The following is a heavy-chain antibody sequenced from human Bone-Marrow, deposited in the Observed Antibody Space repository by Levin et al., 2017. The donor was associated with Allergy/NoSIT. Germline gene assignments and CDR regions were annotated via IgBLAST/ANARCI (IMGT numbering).Heavy chain of an antibody. D-gene: IGHD3-22*01. CDR2: MYYSGSSGST. J-gene: IGHJ4*02. Sequence: NPGGSLRLSCTVSGGSISPSYWSWIRQPPGKGLEWIGYMYYSGSSGSTNNNPSLKSRVTISVDTSKNQFSLKLNSVTAADTAVYFCARVSYYGTSGYYYRAWYYFDSWGQGTLVTVSS. V-gene: IGHV4-59*01. CDR1: GGSISPSY. CDR3: ARVSYYGTSGYYYRAWYYFDS.